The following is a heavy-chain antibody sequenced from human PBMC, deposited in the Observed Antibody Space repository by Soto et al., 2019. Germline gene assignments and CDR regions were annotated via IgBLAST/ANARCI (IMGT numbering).Heavy chain of an antibody. D-gene: IGHD5-18*01. CDR3: AKDGRGYSPYYPGY. Sequence: QVQLVESGGGVVQPGRSLRLSCAASGFTFSSYGMHWVRQAPGTGLEWVAVISYDGSNKYYADSVKGRFTISRDNSKNTLYLQMNSLRAENTAVYYCAKDGRGYSPYYPGYWGQGTLVTVSS. J-gene: IGHJ4*02. CDR1: GFTFSSYG. V-gene: IGHV3-30*18. CDR2: ISYDGSNK.